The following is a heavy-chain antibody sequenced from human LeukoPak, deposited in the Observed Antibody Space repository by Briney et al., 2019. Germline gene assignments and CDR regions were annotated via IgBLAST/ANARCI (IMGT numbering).Heavy chain of an antibody. CDR1: GGSFSGFY. CDR3: ARGGGHCTNGVCPPWFES. CDR2: INHSGST. Sequence: SETLSLTCAVYGGSFSGFYWNWIRQPPGKGLEWIGEINHSGSTNYIPSLKSRLTISVDTSKNQFSLKLNSVTAADTAVYYCARGGGHCTNGVCPPWFESWGQGMLVTVSS. D-gene: IGHD2-8*01. J-gene: IGHJ5*01. V-gene: IGHV4-34*01.